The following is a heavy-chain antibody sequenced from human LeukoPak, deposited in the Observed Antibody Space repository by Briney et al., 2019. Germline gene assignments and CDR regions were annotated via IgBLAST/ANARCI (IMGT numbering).Heavy chain of an antibody. CDR1: GYTFNAYY. V-gene: IGHV1-2*02. CDR3: ARDELWFGEGYYYMDV. J-gene: IGHJ6*03. D-gene: IGHD3-10*01. CDR2: INPNSGGS. Sequence: ASVKVSCKTSGYTFNAYYMHWVRQAPGQGLEWMGWINPNSGGSNYAQKFQGRVTMTSDTSINTAYMELSRLISDDTAVYYCARDELWFGEGYYYMDVWGTGTTVTVSS.